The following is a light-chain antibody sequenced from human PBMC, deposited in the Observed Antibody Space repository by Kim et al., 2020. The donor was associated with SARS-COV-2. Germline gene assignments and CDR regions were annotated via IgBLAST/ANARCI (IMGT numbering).Light chain of an antibody. CDR3: QQYGSAPPT. Sequence: EIVLTQSPGTLSLSPGDRATLSCRASQSISSNYIAWYQKKPGQAPRLVIYYAFSRATGIPDRFSGSGSGTDFTLTISRLEPEDFAVYHCQQYGSAPPTFGQGTRLEIK. CDR1: QSISSNY. J-gene: IGKJ5*01. CDR2: YAF. V-gene: IGKV3-20*01.